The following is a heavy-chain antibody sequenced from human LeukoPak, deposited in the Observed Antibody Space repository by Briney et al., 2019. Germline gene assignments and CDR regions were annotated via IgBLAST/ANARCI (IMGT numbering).Heavy chain of an antibody. CDR2: INHSGST. V-gene: IGHV4-34*01. Sequence: SETLSLTCAVYGGSFSGYYWSWIRQPPGKGLEWIGEINHSGSTTYNPSLKSRVTISVDTSESQFSLRLRSVTAADTAVYYCARGHVGSYVFYYYYGMDVWGRGTPVTVSS. CDR1: GGSFSGYY. J-gene: IGHJ6*02. CDR3: ARGHVGSYVFYYYYGMDV. D-gene: IGHD5-18*01.